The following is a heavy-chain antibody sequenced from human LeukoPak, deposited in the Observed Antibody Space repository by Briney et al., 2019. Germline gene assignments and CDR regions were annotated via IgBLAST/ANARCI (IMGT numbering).Heavy chain of an antibody. CDR3: VKVAHSSSWYDHFDY. CDR2: IWSDGRKT. J-gene: IGHJ4*02. V-gene: IGHV3-30*02. CDR1: GFTLSHYG. Sequence: GGSLRLSCTASGFTLSHYGMHWVRQAPGKGLELVALIWSDGRKTSYADSVKGRFTISRDISRNTLYLQMSSLRAEDTAVYYCVKVAHSSSWYDHFDYWGQGTLVTVSS. D-gene: IGHD6-13*01.